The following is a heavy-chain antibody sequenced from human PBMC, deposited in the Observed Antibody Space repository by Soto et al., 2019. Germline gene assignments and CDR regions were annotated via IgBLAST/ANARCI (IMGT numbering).Heavy chain of an antibody. V-gene: IGHV1-18*04. CDR2: ISAYDGNT. Sequence: GASVKVSCKASGYTFTSCGISWVRQAPGQGLEWMGWISAYDGNTNYAQKLQGRVTMTTDTSTSTAYMELRSLRSDDTAVYYCARDLEDSSGYYYVSYYYYYYGMDAWGQGTTVTVSS. CDR1: GYTFTSCG. J-gene: IGHJ6*02. CDR3: ARDLEDSSGYYYVSYYYYYYGMDA. D-gene: IGHD3-22*01.